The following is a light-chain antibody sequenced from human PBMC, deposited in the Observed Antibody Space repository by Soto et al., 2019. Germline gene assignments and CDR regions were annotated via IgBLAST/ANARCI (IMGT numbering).Light chain of an antibody. Sequence: EIVLTQSPGTLSLSPGERATLSCRASQSVSSRYLAWYQQKVGQAPRLLIYGASSRASGIPDRFSGSGSGTDFTLNISRLEPEDFAVYYCQHFGSSPPITFGPGTKVDIK. CDR2: GAS. J-gene: IGKJ3*01. V-gene: IGKV3-20*01. CDR3: QHFGSSPPIT. CDR1: QSVSSRY.